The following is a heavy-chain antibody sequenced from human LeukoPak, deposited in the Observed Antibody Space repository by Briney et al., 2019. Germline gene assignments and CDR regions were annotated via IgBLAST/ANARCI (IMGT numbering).Heavy chain of an antibody. Sequence: SETLSLTCTVSGGSISSYYWSWIRQPPGKGLEWIGYTHYSGSTKYNPSLKSRLTISVDSPKNQFSLRLSSVTAADTAVYFCARGAAGTGAADYWGQGTLVTVSS. CDR1: GGSISSYY. V-gene: IGHV4-59*01. D-gene: IGHD6-13*01. CDR3: ARGAAGTGAADY. CDR2: THYSGST. J-gene: IGHJ4*02.